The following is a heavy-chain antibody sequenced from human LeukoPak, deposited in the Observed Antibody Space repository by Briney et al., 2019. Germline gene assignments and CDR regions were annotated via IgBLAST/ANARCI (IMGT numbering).Heavy chain of an antibody. Sequence: SVRVSCKASGGTFSSYAISWVRQAPGQGLEWMGRIIPILGIANYAQKFQGRVTITADKSTSTAYMELSSLRSEDTAVYYCARGWDYGSGSSADYWGQGTLVTVSS. D-gene: IGHD3-10*01. CDR2: IIPILGIA. CDR3: ARGWDYGSGSSADY. V-gene: IGHV1-69*04. CDR1: GGTFSSYA. J-gene: IGHJ4*02.